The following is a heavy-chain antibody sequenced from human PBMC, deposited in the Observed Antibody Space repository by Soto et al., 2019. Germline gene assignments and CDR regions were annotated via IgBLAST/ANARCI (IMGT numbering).Heavy chain of an antibody. V-gene: IGHV5-51*01. CDR1: GDSFTSYW. CDR3: ARPDSLVYYDSSGYLSLEVFDF. Sequence: GESLKISCKGCGDSFTSYWISWVRQIPGKGLEWMGRIDPSDSDTRYSPSFQGQVTISADKSISTAYLQWSSLKASDTAMYYCARPDSLVYYDSSGYLSLEVFDFWGKGTTVPVSP. J-gene: IGHJ3*01. D-gene: IGHD3-22*01. CDR2: IDPSDSDT.